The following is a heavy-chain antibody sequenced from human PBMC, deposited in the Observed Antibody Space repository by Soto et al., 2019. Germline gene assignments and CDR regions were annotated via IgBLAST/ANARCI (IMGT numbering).Heavy chain of an antibody. Sequence: GGSLRLPCAASGFTFSSCAMNWVRQAPGKGLEWVSTISGSGGSTYYADSVKGRFTISRDYSEHTLYLQMNSLRAEDTAVYYCAQVACSGGTYYGTDYWGQGTLVTVSS. D-gene: IGHD2-15*01. CDR3: AQVACSGGTYYGTDY. J-gene: IGHJ4*02. CDR2: ISGSGGST. V-gene: IGHV3-23*01. CDR1: GFTFSSCA.